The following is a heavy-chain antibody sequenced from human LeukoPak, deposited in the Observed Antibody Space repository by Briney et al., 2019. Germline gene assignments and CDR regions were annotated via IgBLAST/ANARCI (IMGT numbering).Heavy chain of an antibody. CDR3: VKDSNIHNY. V-gene: IGHV3-64D*09. CDR2: IISNGGTT. Sequence: GGSLRLSCSASGFTFSTYAMYWVRQGPGKGLEYVSVIISNGGTTYSADSVKGTFTISRDNSKNTLYLQMSSLRPEDTAVYYCVKDSNIHNYWGEGTLVSVSS. J-gene: IGHJ4*02. D-gene: IGHD4-11*01. CDR1: GFTFSTYA.